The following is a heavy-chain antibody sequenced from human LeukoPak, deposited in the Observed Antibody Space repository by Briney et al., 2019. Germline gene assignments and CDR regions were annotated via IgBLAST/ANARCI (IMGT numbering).Heavy chain of an antibody. CDR2: ISGSASTR. D-gene: IGHD2-21*02. CDR3: GRGVTADG. CDR1: GFTFNNYE. V-gene: IGHV3-48*03. J-gene: IGHJ4*02. Sequence: GGSLRLSCAASGFTFNNYEMNWVRQAPGKGLEWVSYISGSASTRYYADSVKGRFIISRDNAKNSLYLQMNSLRAEDTAVYYCGRGVTADGWGQGTLVTVSS.